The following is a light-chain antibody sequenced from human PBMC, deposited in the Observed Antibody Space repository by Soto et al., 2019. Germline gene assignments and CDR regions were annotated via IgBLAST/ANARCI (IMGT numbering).Light chain of an antibody. J-gene: IGLJ1*01. Sequence: QSALTQPASVSGSPGQSITISCTGTSSDVGGYKSVSWYQQHPGKAPKLMIFDVSNRPSGVSNRFSGSKSGNTASLTISGLQAEDEADYYCSSYTSSNTYVFGTGTKLTVL. CDR2: DVS. V-gene: IGLV2-14*01. CDR1: SSDVGGYKS. CDR3: SSYTSSNTYV.